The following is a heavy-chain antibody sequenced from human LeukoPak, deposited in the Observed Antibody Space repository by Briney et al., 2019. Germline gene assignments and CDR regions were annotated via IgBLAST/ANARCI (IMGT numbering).Heavy chain of an antibody. CDR1: GFAVSSND. CDR2: IYSGGTT. V-gene: IGHV3-53*01. CDR3: ARGPRGFDP. J-gene: IGHJ5*02. Sequence: PGGSLRLSCAASGFAVSSNDMSWVRQAPAKGLEWISVIYSGGTTYNADSVKGRFTVSRDNSNNTLYLQMNSLRADDTAVYYCARGPRGFDPWGQGTLVTVSS.